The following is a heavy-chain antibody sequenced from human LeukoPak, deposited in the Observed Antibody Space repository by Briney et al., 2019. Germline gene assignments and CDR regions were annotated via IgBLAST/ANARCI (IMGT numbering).Heavy chain of an antibody. CDR1: GFTFSSYG. V-gene: IGHV3-30*18. CDR3: AKGGVGSSPYYYYGMDV. Sequence: PGGSLRLSCAASGFTFSSYGMHWVRQAPGKGLEWVAVISYDGSNKYYADSVKGRFTISRDNSKNTLYLQMNSLRAEDTAVYYCAKGGVGSSPYYYYGMDVWGQGTTVTVPS. J-gene: IGHJ6*02. CDR2: ISYDGSNK. D-gene: IGHD6-6*01.